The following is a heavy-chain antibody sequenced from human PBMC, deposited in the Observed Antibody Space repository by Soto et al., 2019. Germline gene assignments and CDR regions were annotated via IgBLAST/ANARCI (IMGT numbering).Heavy chain of an antibody. D-gene: IGHD2-15*01. CDR3: ARGDRKLVYCSGGSCYGYLLDI. Sequence: SETLSLTCAVYGGSFSGYYWSWIRQPPGKGLEWIGETNHSGSTNYNPSLKSRVTISVDTSKNQFSLKLSSVTAADTAVYYCARGDRKLVYCSGGSCYGYLLDIWGQGTMVTVSS. CDR1: GGSFSGYY. J-gene: IGHJ3*02. V-gene: IGHV4-34*01. CDR2: TNHSGST.